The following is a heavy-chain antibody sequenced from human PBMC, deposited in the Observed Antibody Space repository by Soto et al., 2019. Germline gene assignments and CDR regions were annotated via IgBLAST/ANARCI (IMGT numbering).Heavy chain of an antibody. Sequence: GGSLRFSCAASGFTFGDYGMTWFRRPPGQGLEWVGFIRSKVYEKKTDDAALVNGRFTISRDDSKSFAYLQMNSLKIDDTAVYYCVRQLTNWALDFWGQGTLVTVSS. J-gene: IGHJ4*02. CDR1: GFTFGDYG. CDR3: VRQLTNWALDF. V-gene: IGHV3-49*03. CDR2: IRSKVYEKKT. D-gene: IGHD1-1*01.